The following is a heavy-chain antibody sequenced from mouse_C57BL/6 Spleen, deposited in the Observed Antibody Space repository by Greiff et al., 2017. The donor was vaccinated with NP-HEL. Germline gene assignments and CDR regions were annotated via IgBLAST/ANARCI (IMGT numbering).Heavy chain of an antibody. CDR3: ARHDYDGGYAMDY. Sequence: QVQLQQSGPGLVAPSQSLSITCTVSGFSLTSYGVHWVRQPPGKGLEWLVVIWSDGSTTYNSALKSRLSISKDNSKSQVFLKMNSLQTDDTAMYYCARHDYDGGYAMDYWGQGTSVTVSS. CDR1: GFSLTSYG. D-gene: IGHD2-4*01. J-gene: IGHJ4*01. CDR2: IWSDGST. V-gene: IGHV2-6-1*01.